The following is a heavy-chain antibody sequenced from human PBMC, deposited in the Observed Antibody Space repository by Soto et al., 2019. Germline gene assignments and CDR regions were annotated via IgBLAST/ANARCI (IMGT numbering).Heavy chain of an antibody. CDR3: ARGGKICTNGVCSYPYYYYGMDV. CDR2: TYYRSKWYN. CDR1: GDSVSSNSAA. D-gene: IGHD2-8*01. V-gene: IGHV6-1*01. Sequence: PSQALSLTCVLSGDSVSSNSAAWNWIRQSPSRGLEWLGRTYYRSKWYNDYAVSVKSRITINPDTSKNQFSLQLNSVTPEDTAVYYCARGGKICTNGVCSYPYYYYGMDVWGQGTTVTVSS. J-gene: IGHJ6*02.